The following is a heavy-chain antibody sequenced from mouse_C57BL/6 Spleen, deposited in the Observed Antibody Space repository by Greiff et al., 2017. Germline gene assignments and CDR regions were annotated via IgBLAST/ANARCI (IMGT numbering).Heavy chain of an antibody. D-gene: IGHD2-1*01. Sequence: QVQLQQPGAELVMPGASVQLSCKASGYTFTSYWMHWVKQRPGQGLEWIGEIDPSDSYTNYNQKFKGKSTLTVDKSSSTAYMQLSSLTSEDSAVYDVARPKLPYDNYEGFAYWGQGTLVTVSA. J-gene: IGHJ3*01. CDR2: IDPSDSYT. CDR1: GYTFTSYW. V-gene: IGHV1-69*01. CDR3: ARPKLPYDNYEGFAY.